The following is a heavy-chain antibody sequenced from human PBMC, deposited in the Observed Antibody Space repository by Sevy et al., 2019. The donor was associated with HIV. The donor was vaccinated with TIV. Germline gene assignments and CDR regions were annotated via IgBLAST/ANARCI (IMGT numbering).Heavy chain of an antibody. V-gene: IGHV3-7*01. Sequence: GGSLRLSCVASGFTFDTYWMQWVRQAQGKGVEWVANIRQDGNEIYYASSVKGGFTISRDNAKESVYLQMSNLRVEDTGIYYCARRYLDLWGQGTLVTVSS. CDR3: ARRYLDL. CDR1: GFTFDTYW. J-gene: IGHJ4*02. CDR2: IRQDGNEI.